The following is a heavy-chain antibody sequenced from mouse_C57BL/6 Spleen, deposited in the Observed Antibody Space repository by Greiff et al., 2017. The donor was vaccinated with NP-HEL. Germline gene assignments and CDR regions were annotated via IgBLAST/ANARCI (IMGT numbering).Heavy chain of an antibody. CDR2: IYPGDGDT. CDR3: AVWWEDYAMDY. CDR1: GYAFSSSW. V-gene: IGHV1-82*01. D-gene: IGHD1-1*02. Sequence: VQLQQSGPELVKPGASVKISCKASGYAFSSSWMNWVKQRPGKGLEWIGRIYPGDGDTNYNGKFKGKATLTADKSSSTAYMQLSSLTSEDSAVYFCAVWWEDYAMDYWGQGTSVTVSS. J-gene: IGHJ4*01.